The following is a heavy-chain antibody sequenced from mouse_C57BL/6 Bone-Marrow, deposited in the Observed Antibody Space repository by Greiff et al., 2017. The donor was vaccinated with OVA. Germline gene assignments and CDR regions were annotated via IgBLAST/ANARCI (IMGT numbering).Heavy chain of an antibody. V-gene: IGHV1-55*01. CDR3: ARRGDGYWAMDY. Sequence: VQLQQPGAELVKPGASVKMSCKASGYTFTSYWITWVKQRPGQGLEWIGDIYPGSGSTNYNEKFKSKATLTVDTSSSTAYMQLSSLTSEDSAVYYCARRGDGYWAMDYWGQGTSVTVSS. J-gene: IGHJ4*01. CDR1: GYTFTSYW. CDR2: IYPGSGST. D-gene: IGHD2-3*01.